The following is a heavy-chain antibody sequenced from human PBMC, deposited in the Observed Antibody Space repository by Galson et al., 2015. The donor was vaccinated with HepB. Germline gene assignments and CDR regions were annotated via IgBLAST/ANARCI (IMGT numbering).Heavy chain of an antibody. V-gene: IGHV1-46*01. CDR2: INPSGGST. CDR3: ARDRGAVAGILHWYFDL. D-gene: IGHD6-19*01. J-gene: IGHJ2*01. CDR1: GYTFTSYY. Sequence: SVKVSCKASGYTFTSYYMHWVRQAPGQGLEWMGIINPSGGSTSYAQKFQGRVTMTRDTSTSTVYMELSSLRSEDTAVYYCARDRGAVAGILHWYFDLWGRGTLVTVSS.